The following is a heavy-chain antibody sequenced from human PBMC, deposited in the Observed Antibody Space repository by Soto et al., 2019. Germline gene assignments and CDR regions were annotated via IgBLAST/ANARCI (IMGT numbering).Heavy chain of an antibody. V-gene: IGHV4-4*07. J-gene: IGHJ3*02. Sequence: SETLSLTCTVSGGSISSYFWSWIRQPAGKGLEWIGRIYTSGSTNYNPSLKSRVTTSVDTSKNQFSLRLSSVTAADTAVYYCARDGDFWSGSYGFDIWGRRTMVTVAS. CDR2: IYTSGST. CDR1: GGSISSYF. D-gene: IGHD3-3*01. CDR3: ARDGDFWSGSYGFDI.